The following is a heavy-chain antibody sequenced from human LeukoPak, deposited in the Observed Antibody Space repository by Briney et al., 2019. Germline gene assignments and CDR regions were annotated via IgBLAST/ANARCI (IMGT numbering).Heavy chain of an antibody. CDR2: ISYSGST. V-gene: IGHV4-39*01. Sequence: PSETLSLTCTVSGGSISSSSHYWGWIRQPPGKGLEWIGSISYSGSTYSNPALKSRVTTSVDTSKNQFSLEPRSVTAADTAVYYCARHYYDSSNYYPPAYWGQGTLVTVSS. D-gene: IGHD3-22*01. CDR1: GGSISSSSHY. J-gene: IGHJ4*02. CDR3: ARHYYDSSNYYPPAY.